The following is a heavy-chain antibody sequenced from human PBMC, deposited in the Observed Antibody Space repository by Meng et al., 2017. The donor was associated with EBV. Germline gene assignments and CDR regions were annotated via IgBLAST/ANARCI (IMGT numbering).Heavy chain of an antibody. CDR3: ARGPYYYDSSGYYYGEFDP. CDR1: EYTFTSYD. Sequence: VQSVGEVEKRESLVQVPCKDSEYTFTSYDIHWVRQATGQGLEWMRLMNPNSGNTGYAQKFQGRVTMTRNNSIRTAYMELSSLRSEDPAVYYCARGPYYYDSSGYYYGEFDPWGQGTLVTVSS. V-gene: IGHV1-8*01. J-gene: IGHJ5*02. CDR2: MNPNSGNT. D-gene: IGHD3-22*01.